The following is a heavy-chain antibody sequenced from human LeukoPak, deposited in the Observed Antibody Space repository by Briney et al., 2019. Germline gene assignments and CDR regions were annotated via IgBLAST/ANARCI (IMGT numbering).Heavy chain of an antibody. CDR2: VSNSGST. CDR3: ARDLTGTTRDY. Sequence: SETLSLTCAVSNDSIKDYYWNWIRQPPGKGLEWIGFVSNSGSTNYNPSLKSRVTISIDTSKRQFSLRLTSVTAADTAVYYCARDLTGTTRDYWGQGTLVTVSS. CDR1: NDSIKDYY. D-gene: IGHD1-7*01. J-gene: IGHJ4*02. V-gene: IGHV4-59*01.